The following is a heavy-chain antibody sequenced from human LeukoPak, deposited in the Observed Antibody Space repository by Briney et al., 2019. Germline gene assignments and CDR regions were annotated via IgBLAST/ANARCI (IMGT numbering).Heavy chain of an antibody. V-gene: IGHV3-11*01. J-gene: IGHJ4*02. Sequence: GGSLRLSCAASGFTFSDYYMSWIRQAPGKGLEWVSYISSSGSTIYYADSVKGRFTISRDNGKNSLYLQMNSLRAEDTAVYYCARDESGYDAPDFDYWGQGTLVTVSS. D-gene: IGHD5-12*01. CDR1: GFTFSDYY. CDR3: ARDESGYDAPDFDY. CDR2: ISSSGSTI.